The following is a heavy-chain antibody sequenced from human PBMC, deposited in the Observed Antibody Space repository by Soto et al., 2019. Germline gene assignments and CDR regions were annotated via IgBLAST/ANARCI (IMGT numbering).Heavy chain of an antibody. Sequence: QITLKESGPTLVKPTQTLTLTCTFSGFSLSTSGVGVGWIRQPPGKALEWLALIYWDDDKRYSPSLESRLTTXKNXSKNQVVLTMTNLDPVDTGTYSCAHRSFAAACFDSWGLGTLVTVSS. CDR3: AHRSFAAACFDS. CDR2: IYWDDDK. D-gene: IGHD6-13*01. J-gene: IGHJ4*02. V-gene: IGHV2-5*02. CDR1: GFSLSTSGVG.